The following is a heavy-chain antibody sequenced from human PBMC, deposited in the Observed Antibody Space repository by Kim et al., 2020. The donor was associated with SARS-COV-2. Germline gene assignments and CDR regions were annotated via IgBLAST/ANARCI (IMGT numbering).Heavy chain of an antibody. CDR1: GFTFSSYN. CDR2: INSDGSST. V-gene: IGHV3-74*01. CDR3: VSFSGVIPY. J-gene: IGHJ4*02. D-gene: IGHD2-21*01. Sequence: GGSLRLSCAASGFTFSSYNMHWVRQGPGKGLVWLSRINSDGSSTTYADFVKGRFTVSRDNAKNTLYLQMNSLRTEDTAVYYCVSFSGVIPYWGQGTLVTVSS.